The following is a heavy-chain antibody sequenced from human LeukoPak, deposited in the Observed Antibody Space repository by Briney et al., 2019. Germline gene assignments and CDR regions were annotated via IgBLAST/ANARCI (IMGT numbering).Heavy chain of an antibody. V-gene: IGHV4-34*01. D-gene: IGHD3-10*01. Sequence: SETLSLTCAVYVGSFSGYYWSWIRQPPGKGLEWIGEINHSGSTNYNSSLKSRVTISVDTSKNQFSLKLSSVTAADTAVYYCARGYYGTGSHCCHMDVWGKGTTITVS. CDR1: VGSFSGYY. CDR3: ARGYYGTGSHCCHMDV. J-gene: IGHJ6*03. CDR2: INHSGST.